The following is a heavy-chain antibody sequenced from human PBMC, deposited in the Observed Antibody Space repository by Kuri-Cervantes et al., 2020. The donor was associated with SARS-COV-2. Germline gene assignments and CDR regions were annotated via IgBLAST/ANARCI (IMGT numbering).Heavy chain of an antibody. V-gene: IGHV3-21*01. CDR1: GCTFSAYT. D-gene: IGHD6-19*01. CDR2: ITRSSVYI. CDR3: AREEVLAVAGTGGFDY. J-gene: IGHJ4*02. Sequence: GESLKISCVASGCTFSAYTLNWVRQAPGKGLEWVSSITRSSVYISYADSLKGRFTISRDNAKNSLYLQMNSLRAEDTAVYYCAREEVLAVAGTGGFDYWGQGTLVTVSS.